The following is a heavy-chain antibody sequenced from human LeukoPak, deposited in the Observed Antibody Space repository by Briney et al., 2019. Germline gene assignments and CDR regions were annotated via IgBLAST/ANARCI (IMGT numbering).Heavy chain of an antibody. V-gene: IGHV1-2*02. J-gene: IGHJ4*02. D-gene: IGHD3-9*01. CDR2: IKPNSGGT. CDR1: AYTFTSYG. Sequence: ASVKVSCKASAYTFTSYGISWVRQAPGQRLEWMGWIKPNSGGTNDAQKFQGRVTMTRDTSISTAYMELSRLRSDDTAVYYCARGPHGRIYDILTGFDYWGQGTLVTVSS. CDR3: ARGPHGRIYDILTGFDY.